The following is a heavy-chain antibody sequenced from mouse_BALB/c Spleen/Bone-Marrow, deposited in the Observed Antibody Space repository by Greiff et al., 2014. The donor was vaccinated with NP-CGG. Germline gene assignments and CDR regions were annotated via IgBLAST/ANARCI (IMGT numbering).Heavy chain of an antibody. Sequence: DVQLQESGGGLMQPGGSLKLSCATSGFSFSDYYMYWIRQTPEKRLEWVAYISNGGGSTYYPDTVKGRFTISRDNAKNTLCLQMSRLKSEDTAMYYCARLGDYSYFDYWGQGTTLTVSS. J-gene: IGHJ2*01. CDR2: ISNGGGST. D-gene: IGHD1-1*01. CDR1: GFSFSDYY. V-gene: IGHV5-12*02. CDR3: ARLGDYSYFDY.